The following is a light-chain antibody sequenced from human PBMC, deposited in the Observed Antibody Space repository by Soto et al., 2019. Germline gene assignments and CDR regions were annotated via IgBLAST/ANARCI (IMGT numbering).Light chain of an antibody. J-gene: IGKJ1*01. CDR3: QKYNGF. CDR1: QGISNY. V-gene: IGKV1-27*01. Sequence: DIQMTQSPSSLSASVGDRVTITCRASQGISNYLAWYQQKPGKVPKLLIYAASTLQSGVPSRFSGSGSGTDFTLTISSLQPEDVAIYYCQKYNGFFGQGTKVEI. CDR2: AAS.